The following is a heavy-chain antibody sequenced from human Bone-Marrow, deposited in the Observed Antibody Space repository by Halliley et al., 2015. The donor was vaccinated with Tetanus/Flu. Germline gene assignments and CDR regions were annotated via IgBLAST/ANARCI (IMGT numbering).Heavy chain of an antibody. CDR3: TTGRYQLLPFDF. CDR2: IDPDDTET. V-gene: IGHV5-51*01. CDR1: GYKFTSYW. D-gene: IGHD2-2*01. J-gene: IGHJ4*02. Sequence: QLVQSGAEVKKPGEPLKISCKVSGYKFTSYWIGWVRQKPGKGLEWIGIIDPDDTETKYGPSFQGQVTISSDKSANTAYLHWSTLKASDSATYFCTTGRYQLLPFDFWGQGTLVTVSS.